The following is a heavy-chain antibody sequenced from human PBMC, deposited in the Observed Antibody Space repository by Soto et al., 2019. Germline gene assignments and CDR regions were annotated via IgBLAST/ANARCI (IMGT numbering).Heavy chain of an antibody. CDR2: ISYDGSNK. Sequence: SGGSLRLSCAASGFTFSSYGMHWVRQAPGKGLEWVAVISYDGSNKYYADSVKGRFTISRDNSKNTLYLQMNSLRAEDTAVYYCAKDLRRGYSYGYEFDYWGQGTLVTVSS. J-gene: IGHJ4*02. V-gene: IGHV3-30*18. D-gene: IGHD5-18*01. CDR1: GFTFSSYG. CDR3: AKDLRRGYSYGYEFDY.